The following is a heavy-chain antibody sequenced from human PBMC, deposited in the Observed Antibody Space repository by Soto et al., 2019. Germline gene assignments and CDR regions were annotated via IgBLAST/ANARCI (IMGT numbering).Heavy chain of an antibody. D-gene: IGHD3-3*01. Sequence: QPGGSLRLSCAASGFTFSSYAMSWVRQAPGKGLEWVSAISGSGGSTYYADSVKGRFTISRDNSKNTLYLQMNSLRAEDTAVYYCAKDDSLKDDVLRFLEWLLDYWGQGTLVTVSS. V-gene: IGHV3-23*01. J-gene: IGHJ4*02. CDR2: ISGSGGST. CDR1: GFTFSSYA. CDR3: AKDDSLKDDVLRFLEWLLDY.